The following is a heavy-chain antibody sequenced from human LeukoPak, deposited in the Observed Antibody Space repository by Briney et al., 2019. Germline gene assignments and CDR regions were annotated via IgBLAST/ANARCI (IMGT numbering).Heavy chain of an antibody. J-gene: IGHJ4*02. Sequence: GGSLRLSCAASGFTFDDYAMHWVRQAPGKGLEWVSGISWNSGSIGYADSVKGRFTTSRDNAKNSLYLQMNSLRAEDTALYYCAKGQHYFDSWGQGTLVTVSS. V-gene: IGHV3-9*01. CDR2: ISWNSGSI. CDR1: GFTFDDYA. CDR3: AKGQHYFDS.